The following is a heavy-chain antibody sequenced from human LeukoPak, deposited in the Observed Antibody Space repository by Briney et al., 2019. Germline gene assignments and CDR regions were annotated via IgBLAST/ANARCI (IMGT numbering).Heavy chain of an antibody. D-gene: IGHD6-13*01. CDR1: GFTFDVYA. CDR3: AKGGIHRGYYYYYMDV. V-gene: IGHV3-9*01. CDR2: ISWNSGSI. J-gene: IGHJ6*03. Sequence: GRSLRLSRAAPGFTFDVYAMRWVRRAPGKGLGWVSGISWNSGSIGYADSVKGRFTLSRENAKNSLYLSMNSVRAEDTALYFFAKGGIHRGYYYYYMDVWGKGTTVTISS.